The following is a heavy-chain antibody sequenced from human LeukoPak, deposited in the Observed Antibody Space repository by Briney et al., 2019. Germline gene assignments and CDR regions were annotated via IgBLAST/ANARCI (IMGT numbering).Heavy chain of an antibody. D-gene: IGHD3-16*02. CDR3: ASFWYYDYVWGSYPPDY. CDR1: GGSISSGDYY. V-gene: IGHV4-30-4*02. CDR2: IYYSGST. J-gene: IGHJ4*02. Sequence: SETLSLTCTVSGGSISSGDYYWSWIRQPPGKGLEWIGYIYYSGSTYYNPSLKSRVTISVDTSKNQFSLKLSSVTAADTAVYYCASFWYYDYVWGSYPPDYWGQGTLVTVSS.